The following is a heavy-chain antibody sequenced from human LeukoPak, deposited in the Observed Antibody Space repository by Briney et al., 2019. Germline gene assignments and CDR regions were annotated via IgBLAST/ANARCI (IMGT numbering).Heavy chain of an antibody. V-gene: IGHV4-30-4*01. D-gene: IGHD3-10*01. CDR1: GGSICSGDYY. CDR2: IYYSGST. Sequence: PSETLSLTCTVSGGSICSGDYYWSWIRQPPGKGLEWIGYIYYSGSTYYNPSLKSRVTISVDTSKNQFSLKLSSVTAADTAVYYCARTGGSGYSDYWGQGTLVTVSS. CDR3: ARTGGSGYSDY. J-gene: IGHJ4*02.